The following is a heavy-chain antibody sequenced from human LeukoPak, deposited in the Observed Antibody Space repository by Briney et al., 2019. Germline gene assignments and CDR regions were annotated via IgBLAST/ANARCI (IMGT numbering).Heavy chain of an antibody. Sequence: GGSLRLSCAASGFTFSSYSMNWVRQAPGKGLEWVSSISSSSSYIYYADSVKGRFTISRDNAKNSLYLQMNSLRAEDTAVYYCARGGDYYDYVWGSYRPDYWGQGTLVTVSS. V-gene: IGHV3-21*01. D-gene: IGHD3-16*02. CDR1: GFTFSSYS. CDR2: ISSSSSYI. CDR3: ARGGDYYDYVWGSYRPDY. J-gene: IGHJ4*02.